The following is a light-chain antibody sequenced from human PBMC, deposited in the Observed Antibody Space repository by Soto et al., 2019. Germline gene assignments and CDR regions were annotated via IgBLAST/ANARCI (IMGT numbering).Light chain of an antibody. Sequence: QSALTQPPSASGSPGQSVTISCTGTNSDVGGYNFVSWYQQYPGKAPKLMIYEVTKRPSGVPDRFSGSKSGNTASLTVSGLQAEDEADYFCTSHADNNNHVFGTGTKVTVL. CDR3: TSHADNNNHV. V-gene: IGLV2-8*01. J-gene: IGLJ1*01. CDR2: EVT. CDR1: NSDVGGYNF.